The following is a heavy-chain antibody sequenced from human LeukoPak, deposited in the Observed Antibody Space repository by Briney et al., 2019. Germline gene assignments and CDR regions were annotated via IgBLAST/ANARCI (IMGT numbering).Heavy chain of an antibody. V-gene: IGHV3-23*01. Sequence: GESLRLSCAASGFTFGSYAMSWVRQAPGKGLEWVSGISTSGGSTSYADSVKGRFTISRDNPRNTLYMQMNSLRAEDTALYYCAIMHPYYDGSGYWVQWGQGTLVTVSS. CDR3: AIMHPYYDGSGYWVQ. CDR2: ISTSGGST. CDR1: GFTFGSYA. J-gene: IGHJ4*02. D-gene: IGHD3-22*01.